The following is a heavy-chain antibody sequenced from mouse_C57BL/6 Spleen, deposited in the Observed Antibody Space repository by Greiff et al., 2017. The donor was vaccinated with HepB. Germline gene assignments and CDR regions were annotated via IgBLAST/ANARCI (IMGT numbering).Heavy chain of an antibody. CDR3: ARSDYYGSSYGFAY. CDR1: GYTFTNYW. V-gene: IGHV1-63*01. J-gene: IGHJ3*01. D-gene: IGHD1-1*01. CDR2: IYPGGGYT. Sequence: VQLQQSGAELVRPGTSVKMSCKASGYTFTNYWIGWAKQRPGHGLEWIGDIYPGGGYTNYNEKFKGKATLTADKSSSTAYMQFSSLTSEDSAIYYCARSDYYGSSYGFAYWGQGTLVTVSA.